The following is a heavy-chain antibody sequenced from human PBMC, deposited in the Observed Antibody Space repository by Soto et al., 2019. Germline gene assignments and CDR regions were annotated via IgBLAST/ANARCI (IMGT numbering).Heavy chain of an antibody. J-gene: IGHJ4*02. D-gene: IGHD2-15*01. CDR1: GYTFTSYA. CDR2: INAGNGNT. CDR3: ARDLGGWPDY. V-gene: IGHV1-3*01. Sequence: ASVKVSCKASGYTFTSYALHWVRQAPGQRLEWMGWINAGNGNTKYSQKFQGRVTITKDTSATTAYMEMSSLRSEDTAVYYCARDLGGWPDYWGQGTRVTVSS.